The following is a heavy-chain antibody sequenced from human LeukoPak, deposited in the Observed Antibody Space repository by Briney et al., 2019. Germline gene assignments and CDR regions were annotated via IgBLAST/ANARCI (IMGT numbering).Heavy chain of an antibody. CDR2: ISSSSSYI. CDR1: GFTFSSYS. D-gene: IGHD3-22*01. V-gene: IGHV3-21*04. CDR3: ASLYGSRQGAFDI. J-gene: IGHJ3*02. Sequence: GESLRLSCAASGFTFSSYSMNWVRQAPGKGLEWVSSISSSSSYIYYADSVKGRFTISRDNAKNSLYLQMNSLRAEDTAVYYCASLYGSRQGAFDIWGQGTMVIVSS.